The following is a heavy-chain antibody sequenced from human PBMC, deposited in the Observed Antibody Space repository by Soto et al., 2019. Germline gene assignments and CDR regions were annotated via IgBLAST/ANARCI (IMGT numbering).Heavy chain of an antibody. J-gene: IGHJ4*02. CDR1: GFTFSRCD. CDR2: ISSTTNYI. V-gene: IGHV3-21*01. Sequence: GGSLRLSCAASGFTFSRCDMNWVRQAPGKGLEWVSSISSTTNYIYYADSMKGRFTVSRDNAKNSVYLEMNSLSAEDTAVYYCARETEDLTSNFDYWGQGTLVTV. CDR3: ARETEDLTSNFDY.